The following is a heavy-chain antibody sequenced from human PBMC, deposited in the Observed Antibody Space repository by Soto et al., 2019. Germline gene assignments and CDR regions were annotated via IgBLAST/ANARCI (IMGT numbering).Heavy chain of an antibody. J-gene: IGHJ4*02. CDR2: ISSSGSTI. Sequence: PGGSLRLACAASGFTFSSYEMNWVRQARGKGLEWVLYISSSGSTIYYADSVKGRFTISRDNAKNSLYLQMNSLRAEDTAVYYCARGGVYYDSSGYYSVPDYWGQGTLVTVSS. D-gene: IGHD3-22*01. CDR3: ARGGVYYDSSGYYSVPDY. V-gene: IGHV3-48*03. CDR1: GFTFSSYE.